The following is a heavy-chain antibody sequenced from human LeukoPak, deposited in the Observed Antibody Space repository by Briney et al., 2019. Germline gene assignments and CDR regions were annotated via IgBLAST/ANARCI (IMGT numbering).Heavy chain of an antibody. CDR1: GFTFSSYA. Sequence: GGSLRLSCAASGFTFSSYAMHWVRQAPGKGLEWVAVISYDGSNKYYADSVKGRFTISRDNAKNSLYLQMNSLRAEDTAVYYCARALHSQLWLRSYHYYYMDVWGKGTTVTISS. CDR2: ISYDGSNK. D-gene: IGHD5-18*01. J-gene: IGHJ6*03. V-gene: IGHV3-30*04. CDR3: ARALHSQLWLRSYHYYYMDV.